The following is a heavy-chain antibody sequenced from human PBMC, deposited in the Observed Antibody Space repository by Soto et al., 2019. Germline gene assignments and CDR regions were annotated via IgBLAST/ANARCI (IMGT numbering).Heavy chain of an antibody. CDR2: IYHSGST. Sequence: QVQLQESGPGLVKPSGTLSLTCAVSSGSISSSNWWSWVRQPPGKGLEWIGEIYHSGSTNYNPSLKSRVTIAVDKSKNQFSLKLISVTAADTAVYYCAREMGYCSGGSCYLTSGWFDPWGQGTLVTVSS. V-gene: IGHV4-4*02. CDR3: AREMGYCSGGSCYLTSGWFDP. J-gene: IGHJ5*02. CDR1: SGSISSSNW. D-gene: IGHD2-15*01.